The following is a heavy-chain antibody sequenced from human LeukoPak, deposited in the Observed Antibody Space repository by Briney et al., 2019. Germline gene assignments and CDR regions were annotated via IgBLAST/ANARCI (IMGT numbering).Heavy chain of an antibody. CDR2: IYYSGST. Sequence: SETLSLTCTVSGGSISSYYWSWIRQPPGKGLEWSGYIYYSGSTNYNPSLKSRVTISVDTSKNQFSLRLSSVTAADPAVYYCARDNVSGWYEAGAFDIWGQGTMVTVSS. J-gene: IGHJ3*02. CDR1: GGSISSYY. V-gene: IGHV4-59*01. D-gene: IGHD6-19*01. CDR3: ARDNVSGWYEAGAFDI.